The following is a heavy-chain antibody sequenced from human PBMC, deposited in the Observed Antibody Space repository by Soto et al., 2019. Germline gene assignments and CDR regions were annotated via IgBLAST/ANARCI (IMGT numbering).Heavy chain of an antibody. CDR1: GDFISTYY. V-gene: IGHV4-59*01. CDR2: IFYSGGT. J-gene: IGHJ4*02. Sequence: ETLSLPCTLSGDFISTYYWSWIRQPPGKGLQWIGYIFYSGGTAYNPSLKSRVTISLDMSKKQISLKLSSVTTADTATYFCARLQLVKTVIDYWGQGTLVTVSS. CDR3: ARLQLVKTVIDY. D-gene: IGHD1-1*01.